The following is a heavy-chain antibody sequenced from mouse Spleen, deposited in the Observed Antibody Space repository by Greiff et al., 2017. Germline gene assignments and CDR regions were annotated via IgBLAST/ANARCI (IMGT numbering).Heavy chain of an antibody. D-gene: IGHD1-1*01. CDR2: IDPETGGT. CDR3: TRYYYGSSYWYFDV. J-gene: IGHJ1*01. Sequence: VQLQQPGAELVKPGASVTLSCKASGYTFTDYEMHWVKQTPVHGLEWIGAIDPETGGTAYNQKFKGKAILTADKSSSTAYMELRSLTSEDSAVYYCTRYYYGSSYWYFDVWGAGTTVTVSS. V-gene: IGHV1-15*01. CDR1: GYTFTDYE.